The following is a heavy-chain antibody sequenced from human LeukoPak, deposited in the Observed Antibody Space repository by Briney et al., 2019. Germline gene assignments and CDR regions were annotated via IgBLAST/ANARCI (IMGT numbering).Heavy chain of an antibody. J-gene: IGHJ4*02. CDR3: ARGDGDYDDYALLGY. V-gene: IGHV3-48*04. Sequence: GGSLRLSCEASGFTFTTYSMTWVRQAPGKGLEWVSYISSSGSTMYYADSVKGRFTISRDNAKNSLYLQMNSLRAEDTAVYYCARGDGDYDDYALLGYWGQGTLVTVSS. CDR2: ISSSGSTM. CDR1: GFTFTTYS. D-gene: IGHD4-17*01.